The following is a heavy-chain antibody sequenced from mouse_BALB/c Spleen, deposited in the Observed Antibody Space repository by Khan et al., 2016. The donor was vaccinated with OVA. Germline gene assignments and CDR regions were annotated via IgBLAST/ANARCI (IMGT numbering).Heavy chain of an antibody. CDR1: GDSFTTGY. CDR2: IIYTGYT. CDR3: AISTYRYAFVY. D-gene: IGHD2-14*01. J-gene: IGHJ3*01. V-gene: IGHV3-8*02. Sequence: EVELVESGPSLVKPSQTLSLTCSVTGDSFTTGYWNWVRKFPGNKLEYMGYIIYTGYTYYNPSLNSRISITRHTSNNQYYLQLNSVTDEDTATYYCAISTYRYAFVYWGQGTLVTVSA.